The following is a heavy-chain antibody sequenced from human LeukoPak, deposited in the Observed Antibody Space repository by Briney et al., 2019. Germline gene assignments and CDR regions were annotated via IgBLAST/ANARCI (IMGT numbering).Heavy chain of an antibody. CDR3: SRRGITYSSSFFQF. Sequence: PSETLSLTCTVSGGSISGGKDFWGWIRQPPGKGLEWIGSIFYSGSTYYNPSLKSRAPISVETSRNEFSLKVMSATVADTAVYYCSRRGITYSSSFFQFWGQGALVSVSS. J-gene: IGHJ4*02. D-gene: IGHD6-13*01. CDR1: GGSISGGKDF. V-gene: IGHV4-39*01. CDR2: IFYSGST.